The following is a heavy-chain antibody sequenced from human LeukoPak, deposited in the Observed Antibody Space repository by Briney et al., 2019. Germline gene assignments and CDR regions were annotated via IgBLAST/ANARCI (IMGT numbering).Heavy chain of an antibody. Sequence: GGSLRLSCAASGFTFSSYVMNWVRQAPGKGLEWVSSISSGSTHIYYADSVKGRFTISRDNAKNSLYLQMNSLRAEDTAVYYCARLGYCSGGSCSSFDYWGQGTLVTVSS. CDR3: ARLGYCSGGSCSSFDY. J-gene: IGHJ4*02. V-gene: IGHV3-21*01. D-gene: IGHD2-15*01. CDR1: GFTFSSYV. CDR2: ISSGSTHI.